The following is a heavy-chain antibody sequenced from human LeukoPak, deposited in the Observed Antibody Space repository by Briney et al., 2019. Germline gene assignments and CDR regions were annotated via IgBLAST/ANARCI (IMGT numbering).Heavy chain of an antibody. CDR1: ALSSGDFS. CDR2: IISNSAYI. Sequence: RSLTLASPPSALSSGDFSIGWVSPAPRNGLEWVSAIISNSAYIYYGDSVKGRLTSARDNAKSSVSMQMNSLRDDDTAVYYCARIFRYQLVDYYALDVWGQGTTVTVSS. V-gene: IGHV3-21*01. J-gene: IGHJ6*02. D-gene: IGHD2-2*01. CDR3: ARIFRYQLVDYYALDV.